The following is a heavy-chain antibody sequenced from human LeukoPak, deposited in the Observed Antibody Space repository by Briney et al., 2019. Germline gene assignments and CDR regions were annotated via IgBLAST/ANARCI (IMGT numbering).Heavy chain of an antibody. CDR3: ARRGYGTPEGWFDP. V-gene: IGHV5-51*01. CDR2: IYPDDSDT. D-gene: IGHD4-17*01. CDR1: GYRFNAYW. J-gene: IGHJ5*02. Sequence: GESLKISCKGSGYRFNAYWIAWVRQMPGESLEWMGIIYPDDSDTRYSPSFQGQVSISADKSISTAYLQWSSLKASDTAMYYCARRGYGTPEGWFDPWGQGTLVTVSS.